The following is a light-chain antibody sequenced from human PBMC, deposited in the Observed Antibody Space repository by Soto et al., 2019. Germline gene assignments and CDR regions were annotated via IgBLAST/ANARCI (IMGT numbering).Light chain of an antibody. CDR3: SSYTTSAPYV. Sequence: QSVLTQPASVSGSPGQSITISCTGTSSDVGAYNFVSWYQHHPGRAPKLIIYEVTIRPSGVSNRFSGSKSGNTASLNISGLQAEDEADYYCSSYTTSAPYVFGIGTKVTVL. J-gene: IGLJ1*01. CDR2: EVT. V-gene: IGLV2-14*01. CDR1: SSDVGAYNF.